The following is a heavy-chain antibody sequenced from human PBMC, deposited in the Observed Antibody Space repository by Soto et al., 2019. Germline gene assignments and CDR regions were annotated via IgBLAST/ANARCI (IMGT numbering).Heavy chain of an antibody. CDR3: ARGVGSGLSDY. D-gene: IGHD1-26*01. CDR2: INAGNGNT. CDR1: GYTFTSYA. J-gene: IGHJ4*02. Sequence: QVQLVQSGAEVKKPGASVKVSCKASGYTFTSYAMHWVRQAPGQRLEWMGWINAGNGNTKYSRKFQGRVTITRDTSASTAYMELSSLRSEDTAVYYCARGVGSGLSDYWGQGTLVTVSS. V-gene: IGHV1-3*01.